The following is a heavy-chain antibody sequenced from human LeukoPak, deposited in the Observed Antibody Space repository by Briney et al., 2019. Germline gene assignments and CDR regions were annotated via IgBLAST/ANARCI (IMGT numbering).Heavy chain of an antibody. J-gene: IGHJ4*02. V-gene: IGHV3-23*01. D-gene: IGHD6-19*01. CDR2: ISGSGGST. CDR1: GFTFSNYA. CDR3: AKPSIGYSSGWYYFDY. Sequence: GALRLSCAASGFTFSNYAMSWVRQAPGKGLGWVSGISGSGGSTYYADSVKGRFTISRDNSKNTLYLQMNSLRAEDTAVYYCAKPSIGYSSGWYYFDYWGQGTLVTVSS.